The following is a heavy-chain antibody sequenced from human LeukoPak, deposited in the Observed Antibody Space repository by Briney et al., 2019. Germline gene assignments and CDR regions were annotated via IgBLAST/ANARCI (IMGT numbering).Heavy chain of an antibody. CDR1: GFTFSSYS. D-gene: IGHD6-13*01. CDR3: ASPALGSSSWYRGAFDI. V-gene: IGHV3-48*01. J-gene: IGHJ3*02. Sequence: GGSLRLSCAASGFTFSSYSMNWVRQAPGKGLEWVSYISSSSSTIYYADSVKGRFTISRDNAKNSLYLQMNSLRAEDTAVYYCASPALGSSSWYRGAFDIWGQGTMVTVSS. CDR2: ISSSSSTI.